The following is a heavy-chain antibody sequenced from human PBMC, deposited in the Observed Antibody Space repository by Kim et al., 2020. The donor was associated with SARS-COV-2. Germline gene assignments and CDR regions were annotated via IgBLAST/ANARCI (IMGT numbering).Heavy chain of an antibody. CDR3: AKRGRGADYYDSSGYYYDY. D-gene: IGHD3-22*01. J-gene: IGHJ4*02. Sequence: GQLTISRDNSKNTLYRQMNSLRAEDTAVYYCAKRGRGADYYDSSGYYYDYWGQGTLVTVSS. V-gene: IGHV3-23*01.